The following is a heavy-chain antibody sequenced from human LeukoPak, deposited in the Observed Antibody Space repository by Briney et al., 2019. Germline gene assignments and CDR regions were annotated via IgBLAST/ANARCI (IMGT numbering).Heavy chain of an antibody. CDR1: RFTFSTYW. CDR3: ARADLVTPLGY. D-gene: IGHD5-18*01. V-gene: IGHV3-74*01. Sequence: GGSLRLSCAASRFTFSTYWMHWVRQAPGKGLVWVSRINSDGSSTSYADSVKGRFTISRDNAKNTLYLQMNSLRAEDTAVYYCARADLVTPLGYWGQGTLVTVSS. CDR2: INSDGSST. J-gene: IGHJ4*02.